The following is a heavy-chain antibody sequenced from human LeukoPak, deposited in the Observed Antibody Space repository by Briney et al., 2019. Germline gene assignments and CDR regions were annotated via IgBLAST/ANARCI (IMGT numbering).Heavy chain of an antibody. J-gene: IGHJ5*01. Sequence: ASVKVSCKASGYIFTAYHMHWVRQAPGQGLEWMGWINPYSGGTKYALKFQGRVTLTTDTSISTAYMDLSRLTSDDTAVYYCAREGCSTSNCHVIGDDKWFDSWGQGTLVTVSS. D-gene: IGHD2-2*01. CDR3: AREGCSTSNCHVIGDDKWFDS. CDR1: GYIFTAYH. V-gene: IGHV1-2*02. CDR2: INPYSGGT.